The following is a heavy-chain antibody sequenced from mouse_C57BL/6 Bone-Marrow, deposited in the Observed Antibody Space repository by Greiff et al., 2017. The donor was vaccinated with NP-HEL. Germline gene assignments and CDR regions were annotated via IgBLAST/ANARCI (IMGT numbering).Heavy chain of an antibody. CDR3: ARRNYDYDGYAMDY. CDR1: GYTFTNYW. CDR2: IYPGGGYT. D-gene: IGHD2-4*01. J-gene: IGHJ4*01. V-gene: IGHV1-63*01. Sequence: QVQLQQSGAELVRPGTSVKMSCKASGYTFTNYWIGWAKQRPGHGLEWIGDIYPGGGYTNYNEKFKGKATLTADKSSSTAYMQFSSLTSEDSAIYYCARRNYDYDGYAMDYWGQGTSVTVSS.